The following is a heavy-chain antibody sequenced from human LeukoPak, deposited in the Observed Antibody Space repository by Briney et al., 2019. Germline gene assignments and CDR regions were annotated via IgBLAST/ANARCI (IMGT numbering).Heavy chain of an antibody. D-gene: IGHD6-13*01. CDR3: ARLAEAAYSRRLGIDY. CDR2: IYPADSDT. V-gene: IGHV5-51*01. J-gene: IGHJ4*02. CDR1: GYRFTCYW. Sequence: GESLKISCKASGYRFTCYWIGWVRQMPGKGLEWMGIIYPADSDTRYSPFFQGQVTISADKPISTAYLQWSSLTASDTATYYCARLAEAAYSRRLGIDYWGQGTPVTVSS.